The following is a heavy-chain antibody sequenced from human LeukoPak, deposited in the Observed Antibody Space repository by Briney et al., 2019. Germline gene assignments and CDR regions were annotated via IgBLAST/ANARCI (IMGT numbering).Heavy chain of an antibody. CDR1: GFTFSSYA. J-gene: IGHJ4*02. CDR3: ARDPLYTNSPPSYFDY. Sequence: GGSLRLSCAASGFTFSSYAMNWVRQAPGKGLEWVAIISYDGTNKDYADSVKGRFTISRDNSRNALYLQMNSLRAEDTAVYYCARDPLYTNSPPSYFDYWGQGTLVTVSS. V-gene: IGHV3-30-3*01. CDR2: ISYDGTNK. D-gene: IGHD2-2*02.